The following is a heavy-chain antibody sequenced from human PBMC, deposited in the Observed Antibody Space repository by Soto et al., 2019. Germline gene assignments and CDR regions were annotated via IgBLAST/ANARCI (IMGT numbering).Heavy chain of an antibody. V-gene: IGHV1-3*01. CDR1: GYTFTSYA. D-gene: IGHD3-10*01. Sequence: SVKVSCKASGYTFTSYAMHWVRQAPGQRLEWMGWINAGNGNTKYSQKFQGRVTITRDTSASTAYMELSSLRSEDTAVYYCARDRYYGSGSYYLNCFDPWGQGTLVTVSS. CDR2: INAGNGNT. CDR3: ARDRYYGSGSYYLNCFDP. J-gene: IGHJ5*02.